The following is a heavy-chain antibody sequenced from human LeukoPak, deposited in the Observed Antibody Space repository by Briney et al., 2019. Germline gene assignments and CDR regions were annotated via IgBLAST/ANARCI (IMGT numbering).Heavy chain of an antibody. J-gene: IGHJ4*02. V-gene: IGHV4-34*01. CDR3: ASPSSDSSGYYYYFDY. CDR2: INHSGST. Sequence: PSETLSLTCTVSGGSISSYYWSWIRQPPGKGLEWIGEINHSGSTNYNPSLKSRVTISVDTSKNQFSLKLSSVTAADTAVYYCASPSSDSSGYYYYFDYWGQGTLVTVSS. CDR1: GGSISSYY. D-gene: IGHD3-22*01.